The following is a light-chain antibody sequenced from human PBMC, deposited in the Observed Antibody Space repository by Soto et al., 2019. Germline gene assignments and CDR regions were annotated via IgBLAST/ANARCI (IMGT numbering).Light chain of an antibody. J-gene: IGLJ2*01. V-gene: IGLV2-8*01. Sequence: QSVLTQPASVSGSPGQSITLSCTGTSSDVGGYDYVSWYQQHPGKAPKLMIYEVSKRPSGVPDRFSGSKSGNTASLTVSGLQAEDDSDYYCSSYAGSNNVVFGGGTKVTVL. CDR2: EVS. CDR3: SSYAGSNNVV. CDR1: SSDVGGYDY.